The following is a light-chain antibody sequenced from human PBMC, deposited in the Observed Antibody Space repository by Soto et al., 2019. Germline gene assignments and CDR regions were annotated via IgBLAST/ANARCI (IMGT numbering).Light chain of an antibody. J-gene: IGKJ1*01. CDR2: GAS. CDR1: QSVSSSY. V-gene: IGKV3-20*01. CDR3: QQYGTSPWT. Sequence: EIVLTQSPGTLSLSPGERATLSCRASQSVSSSYLAWYQQKPGQAPRLLIYGASSRATGIPDRFSGSGSGTDFTLTISRSEPEDFAVYYCQQYGTSPWTFGQGTKVEIK.